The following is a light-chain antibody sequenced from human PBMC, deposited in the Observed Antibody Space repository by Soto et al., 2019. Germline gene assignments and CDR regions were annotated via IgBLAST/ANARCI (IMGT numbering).Light chain of an antibody. Sequence: QSALTQPRSVSGSPGQSVTISCAGTSTDVGAYNYVSWYQQHPGKTPQLIIYDVNKRPSGVPDRFSGSKSGNTASLTISGLQAEDEADYYCCSYAGRPYVFGTGTKLTVL. CDR1: STDVGAYNY. CDR2: DVN. CDR3: CSYAGRPYV. V-gene: IGLV2-11*01. J-gene: IGLJ1*01.